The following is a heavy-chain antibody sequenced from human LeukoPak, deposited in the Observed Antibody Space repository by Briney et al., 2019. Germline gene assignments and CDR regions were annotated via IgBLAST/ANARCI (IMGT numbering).Heavy chain of an antibody. V-gene: IGHV3-23*01. J-gene: IGHJ4*02. CDR2: ISGSGGST. CDR3: AKYGRWLVQYYFDY. Sequence: TGGSLRLSCAASGFTFSSYAMSRVRQAPGKGLEWVSAISGSGGSTYYADSVKGRFTISRDNSKNTLYLQMNSLRAEDTAVYYCAKYGRWLVQYYFDYWGQGTLVTVSS. CDR1: GFTFSSYA. D-gene: IGHD6-19*01.